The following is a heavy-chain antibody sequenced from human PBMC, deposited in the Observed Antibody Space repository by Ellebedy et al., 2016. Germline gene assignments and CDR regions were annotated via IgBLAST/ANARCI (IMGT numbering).Heavy chain of an antibody. CDR2: IRSKSYDETT. D-gene: IGHD5-18*01. V-gene: IGHV3-49*03. CDR3: ARDGYSAADY. CDR1: GFTFGDYA. Sequence: GGSLRLXCTASGFTFGDYALTWFRQAPGKGPEWVGFIRSKSYDETTAYAASVKGRFTISRDDSKSIAYLQMNSLRTEDTAVYFCARDGYSAADYWGQGALVTVSS. J-gene: IGHJ4*02.